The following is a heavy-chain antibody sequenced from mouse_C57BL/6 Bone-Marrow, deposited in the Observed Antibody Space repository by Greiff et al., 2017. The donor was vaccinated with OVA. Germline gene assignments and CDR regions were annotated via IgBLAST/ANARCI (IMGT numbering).Heavy chain of an antibody. J-gene: IGHJ1*03. CDR2: INPNNGGT. Sequence: VQLQQSGPELVKPGASVKISCKASGYTFTDYYMNWVKQSHGKSLEWIGDINPNNGGTSYNQKFKGKATLTVDKSSSTAYMELRSLTSEDSAVYYCARGPSYYDYTYWYFDVWGTGTTVTVSS. V-gene: IGHV1-26*01. CDR1: GYTFTDYY. CDR3: ARGPSYYDYTYWYFDV. D-gene: IGHD2-4*01.